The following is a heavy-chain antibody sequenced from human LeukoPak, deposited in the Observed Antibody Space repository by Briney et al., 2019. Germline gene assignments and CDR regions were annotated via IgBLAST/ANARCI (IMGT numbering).Heavy chain of an antibody. D-gene: IGHD3-9*01. Sequence: SETLSLTCTVSGGSISSYYWSWIRQPPGKGLEWIGYIYYSGSTNYNPSLKSLVTISVDTSKNQFSLKLSSVTAADTAVYYCARDPPYFDWLFDYWGQGTLVTVSS. J-gene: IGHJ4*02. V-gene: IGHV4-59*01. CDR2: IYYSGST. CDR3: ARDPPYFDWLFDY. CDR1: GGSISSYY.